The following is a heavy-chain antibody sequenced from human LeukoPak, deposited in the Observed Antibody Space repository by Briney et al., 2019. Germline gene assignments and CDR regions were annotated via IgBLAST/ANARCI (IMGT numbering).Heavy chain of an antibody. J-gene: IGHJ4*02. CDR2: INPDASST. CDR1: GFTFSSSW. Sequence: PGGYLRLSCAASGFTFSSSWMHWVRQAPGKGLVWVSRINPDASSTDYADSVKGRFTISRDNGKNTLSLQMNNLRDEDTAVYYCVRALLVQFSNDWGQGTLVTV. CDR3: VRALLVQFSND. D-gene: IGHD2-15*01. V-gene: IGHV3-74*01.